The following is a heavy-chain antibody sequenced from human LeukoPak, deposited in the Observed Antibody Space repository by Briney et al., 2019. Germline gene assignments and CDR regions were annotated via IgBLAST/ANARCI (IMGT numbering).Heavy chain of an antibody. CDR2: ISASGNT. CDR1: GGSISNYY. V-gene: IGHV4-4*07. Sequence: PSETLSLTCTVSGGSISNYYWSWIRQPAGKGLEWIGRISASGNTNYNPSLKSRVTMSVDTSMNLFALKLSSVTAADTAVYYCARQGVAAAIDYWGQGTLVTVSS. D-gene: IGHD6-25*01. CDR3: ARQGVAAAIDY. J-gene: IGHJ4*02.